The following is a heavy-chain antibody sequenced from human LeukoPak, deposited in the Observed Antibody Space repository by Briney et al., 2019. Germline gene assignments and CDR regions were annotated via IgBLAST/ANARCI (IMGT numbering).Heavy chain of an antibody. J-gene: IGHJ3*02. Sequence: TGGSLRLSCAASGFTVSNNYMSWVRQAPGKGLEWVSVIYSDGSTYYADSVKGRFTISRDNSKNTLYLQMNSLRAEDTAVYYCARDLDIHDGSVHFDVFDIWGQGTMVTVSS. V-gene: IGHV3-53*01. D-gene: IGHD3-22*01. CDR1: GFTVSNNY. CDR3: ARDLDIHDGSVHFDVFDI. CDR2: IYSDGST.